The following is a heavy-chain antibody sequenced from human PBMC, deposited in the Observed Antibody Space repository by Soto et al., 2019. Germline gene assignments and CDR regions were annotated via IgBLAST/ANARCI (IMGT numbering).Heavy chain of an antibody. CDR2: VYYSGTT. D-gene: IGHD4-17*01. J-gene: IGHJ4*02. V-gene: IGHV4-61*01. Sequence: PSESLSLTCSVSGGSVSNKTYYWSWIRQPPGKRLEWTGYVYYSGTTNYNPSLKSRATISVDLSKNQFSLRLSSLTTADTALYYCARTTAVPNTLRSRYFFDCWGQGTLVTVSS. CDR3: ARTTAVPNTLRSRYFFDC. CDR1: GGSVSNKTYY.